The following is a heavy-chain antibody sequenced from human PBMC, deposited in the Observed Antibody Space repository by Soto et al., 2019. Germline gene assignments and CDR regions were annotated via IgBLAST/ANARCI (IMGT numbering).Heavy chain of an antibody. CDR2: IYSGSST. V-gene: IGHV3-66*01. Sequence: HPGGSLRLSCAASGFTVSSNYMSWVRQAPGKGLEWVSVIYSGSSTYYADSVKGRFTISRDNSKNTLYLQMNSLRVEDTAVYYCARDGDQRSFQHWGQGTLVTVSS. D-gene: IGHD7-27*01. CDR1: GFTVSSNY. J-gene: IGHJ1*01. CDR3: ARDGDQRSFQH.